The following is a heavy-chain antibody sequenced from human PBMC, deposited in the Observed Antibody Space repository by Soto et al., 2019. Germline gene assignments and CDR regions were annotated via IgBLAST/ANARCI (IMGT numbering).Heavy chain of an antibody. D-gene: IGHD3-22*01. J-gene: IGHJ5*02. V-gene: IGHV1-18*01. Sequence: ASVKVSCKSSGYTFTSYGISCVRQASGQGLEWMGWISAYNGNTNYAQKLQGRVTMTTDTSTSTAYMELRSLRSDDTAVYYCARAGHYYDSSGTLEMWFDPWGQGTLVTVSS. CDR3: ARAGHYYDSSGTLEMWFDP. CDR1: GYTFTSYG. CDR2: ISAYNGNT.